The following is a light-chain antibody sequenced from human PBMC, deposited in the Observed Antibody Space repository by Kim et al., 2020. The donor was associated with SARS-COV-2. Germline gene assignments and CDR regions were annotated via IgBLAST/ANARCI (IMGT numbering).Light chain of an antibody. CDR1: QGGSNY. CDR3: QKYNSAPLT. CDR2: GAS. V-gene: IGKV1-27*01. J-gene: IGKJ4*01. Sequence: DIQMTQSPSSLSASVGDRVTITCRASQGGSNYLAWYQQKPGTVPKLLIYGASTLQSGVPSRFIGSGSGTDFTLTISSLQPEDAATYYCQKYNSAPLTFGGGTKVDIK.